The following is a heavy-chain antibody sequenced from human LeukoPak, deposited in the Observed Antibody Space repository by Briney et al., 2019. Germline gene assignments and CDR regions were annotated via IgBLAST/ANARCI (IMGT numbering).Heavy chain of an antibody. Sequence: GGSLRLPCAASGFTFSDYYMSWIRQAPGKGLEWVSYISSSGSTIYYADSVKGRFTISRGNAKNSLYLQMNSLRAEDTAVYYCAREIIAVAGTPFDYWGQGTLVTVSS. J-gene: IGHJ4*02. D-gene: IGHD6-19*01. V-gene: IGHV3-11*01. CDR2: ISSSGSTI. CDR1: GFTFSDYY. CDR3: AREIIAVAGTPFDY.